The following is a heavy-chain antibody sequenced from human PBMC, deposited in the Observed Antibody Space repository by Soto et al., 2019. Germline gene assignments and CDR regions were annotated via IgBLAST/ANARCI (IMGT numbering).Heavy chain of an antibody. Sequence: ASVKVSCKASGYTFTSYDINWVRQATGQGLEWMGWMNPNSGNTGYAQKFQGRVTMTRKTSISTAYMELSSLRSEDTAVYYCARGRGGYYYYGMDVWGQGTTVTVSS. CDR3: ARGRGGYYYYGMDV. J-gene: IGHJ6*02. V-gene: IGHV1-8*01. CDR2: MNPNSGNT. CDR1: GYTFTSYD.